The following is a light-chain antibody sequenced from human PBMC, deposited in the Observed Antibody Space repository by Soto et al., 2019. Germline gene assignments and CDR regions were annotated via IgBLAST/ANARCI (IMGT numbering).Light chain of an antibody. CDR1: QSVSLS. CDR3: QQYHIWPSWT. CDR2: GAS. V-gene: IGKV3-15*01. J-gene: IGKJ1*01. Sequence: IVVAQGPSPPCSSLVDSAIPSCTSSQSVSLSLAWYQMRPGQPPRLLIYGASTRATDIPARFSGSGSGTDFTLTISSLQSEDFAVYFCQQYHIWPSWTFGQGTKVDI.